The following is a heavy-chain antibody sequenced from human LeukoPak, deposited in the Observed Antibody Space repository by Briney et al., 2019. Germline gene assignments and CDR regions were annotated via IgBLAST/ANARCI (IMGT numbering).Heavy chain of an antibody. V-gene: IGHV3-23*01. J-gene: IGHJ4*02. CDR1: GFTFSGYW. D-gene: IGHD6-6*01. CDR2: ISTGGDIT. Sequence: PGGSLRLSCAASGFTFSGYWMSWVRQAPGKGLEWVSVISTGGDITYYADSVKGRFTISRDNSKNTLSLQMNILRVEDTAIYFCATGGLSARKFAYWGQGTPATVSS. CDR3: ATGGLSARKFAY.